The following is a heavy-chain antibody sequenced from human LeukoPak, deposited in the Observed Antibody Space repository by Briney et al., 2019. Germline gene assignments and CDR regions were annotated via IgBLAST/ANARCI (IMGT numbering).Heavy chain of an antibody. CDR2: ITNSGAST. D-gene: IGHD3-9*01. CDR3: AKPTYYDIMTGLE. CDR1: GFTFSSYA. J-gene: IGHJ4*02. Sequence: PGGSLRLSCAASGFTFSSYAMSWVRQAPGKGLEWVSAITNSGASTYYADSVKGRFTISRDNSKNTLYLQMNSLRAEDTALYYCAKPTYYDIMTGLEWGQGTLVTVSS. V-gene: IGHV3-23*01.